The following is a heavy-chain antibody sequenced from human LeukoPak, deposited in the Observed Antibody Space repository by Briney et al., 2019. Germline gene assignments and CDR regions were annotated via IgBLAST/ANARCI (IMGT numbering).Heavy chain of an antibody. CDR3: ARGYYGSGSYGACDI. CDR1: GYSFTSYW. J-gene: IGHJ3*02. D-gene: IGHD3-10*01. Sequence: GESLKISCKGSGYSFTSYWIGWVRQMPGKGLEWMGVIYPGDSDTRYSLSFQGQVTISADKSISTAYLQWSSLKASDTAMYYCARGYYGSGSYGACDIWGQGTMVTVSS. V-gene: IGHV5-51*01. CDR2: IYPGDSDT.